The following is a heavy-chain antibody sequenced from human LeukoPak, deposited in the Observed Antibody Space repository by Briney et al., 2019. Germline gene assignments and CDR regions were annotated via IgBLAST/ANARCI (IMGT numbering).Heavy chain of an antibody. D-gene: IGHD2-21*02. CDR1: GFTFSNYW. CDR2: IKQDGTQK. V-gene: IGHV3-7*05. J-gene: IGHJ3*02. Sequence: GGSLRLSCAASGFTFSNYWMSWVRQAPGKGLGWVADIKQDGTQKYYVDSVEGRFTISRDNAKNSLYLQMNSLRVEDTAAYYCARDCGSDCSQAFDIWGQGTMVTVSS. CDR3: ARDCGSDCSQAFDI.